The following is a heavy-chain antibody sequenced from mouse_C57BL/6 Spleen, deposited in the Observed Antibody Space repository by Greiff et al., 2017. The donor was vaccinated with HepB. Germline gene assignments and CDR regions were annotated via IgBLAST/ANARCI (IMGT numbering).Heavy chain of an antibody. J-gene: IGHJ4*01. CDR3: ARYVVAEAMDY. V-gene: IGHV1-69*01. CDR2: IDPSDSYT. Sequence: QVQLQQPGAELVMPGASVKLSCKASGYTFTSYWMHWVKQRPGQGLEWIGEIDPSDSYTNYNQKFKGKSTLTVDKSSSTAYMQLSSLTSEDSAVYYCARYVVAEAMDYWGQGTSVTVSS. D-gene: IGHD1-1*01. CDR1: GYTFTSYW.